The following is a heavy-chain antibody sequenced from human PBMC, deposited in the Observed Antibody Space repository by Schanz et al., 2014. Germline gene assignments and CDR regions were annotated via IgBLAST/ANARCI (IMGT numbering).Heavy chain of an antibody. J-gene: IGHJ3*02. CDR3: ARENLNWEAFDI. D-gene: IGHD7-27*01. CDR1: GFIFNDYY. Sequence: QVQLVESGGGLVKPGGSLRLSCAASGFIFNDYYMNWIRQAPGKGLEWLSYISRDGTTSYYEDSVKGRLTIYRDNDKKSLYLEMTSLRGEDTAVYYCARENLNWEAFDIWGQGTVVTVSS. CDR2: ISRDGTTS. V-gene: IGHV3-11*01.